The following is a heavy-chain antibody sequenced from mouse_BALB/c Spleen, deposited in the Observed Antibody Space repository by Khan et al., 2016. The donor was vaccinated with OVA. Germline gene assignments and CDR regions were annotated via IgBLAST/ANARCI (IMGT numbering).Heavy chain of an antibody. CDR2: INPSNGRT. J-gene: IGHJ3*01. V-gene: IGHV1S81*02. CDR1: GYTFSSYW. CDR3: ARSTMITTDFIY. Sequence: QVQLQQSGAELVKPGASVQLSCKASGYTFSSYWMLWVKQRPGQGLQWIGEINPSNGRTNYNEKFKNKATLTVDTSSSTAYMQLSSLTSEDSAVYYCARSTMITTDFIYWGQGTLVTVSA. D-gene: IGHD2-4*01.